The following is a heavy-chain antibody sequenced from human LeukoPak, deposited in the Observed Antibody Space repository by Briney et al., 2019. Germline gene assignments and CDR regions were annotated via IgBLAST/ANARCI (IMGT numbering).Heavy chain of an antibody. CDR3: ARSGASAGSTWTFDS. CDR1: GFTLNDHH. J-gene: IGHJ4*02. Sequence: PGGSLRLSCAASGFTLNDHHMDWVRQAPGKGLVWVSRISSDGSTTTYADSVKGRITISRDNAKNTLYLQVDSLRGEDSAVYYCARSGASAGSTWTFDSWGQGTLVTVSS. CDR2: ISSDGSTT. D-gene: IGHD3/OR15-3a*01. V-gene: IGHV3-74*01.